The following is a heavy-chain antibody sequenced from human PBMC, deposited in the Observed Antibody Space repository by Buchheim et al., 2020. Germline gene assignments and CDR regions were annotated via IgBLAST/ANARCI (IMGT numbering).Heavy chain of an antibody. Sequence: QAHLQQSGPGLVKPSETLSLTCTVSGDSISANSWSWIRQPPGKGLEWIGHIYSSGNTVYNPSLVSLKSRITMSVDKDKNQFSLKVKFMTAADAAVYYCASGGTSYYDSSGSRPPSFYFGFWGRG. V-gene: IGHV4-59*01. CDR1: GDSISANS. CDR3: ASGGTSYYDSSGSRPPSFYFGF. D-gene: IGHD3-22*01. J-gene: IGHJ4*02. CDR2: IYSSGNT.